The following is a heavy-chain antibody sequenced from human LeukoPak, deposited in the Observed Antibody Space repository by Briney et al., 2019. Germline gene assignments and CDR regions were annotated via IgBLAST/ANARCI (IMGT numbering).Heavy chain of an antibody. CDR3: ARTSSSWLFFDY. J-gene: IGHJ4*02. CDR2: IYHLGST. Sequence: SETLSLTCTVSNYSISSDYYWGWIRQPPGKGLEWIGSIYHLGSTYYNPSLKSRVTMSVDTSKNQFSLKLTSVTAADTALYYCARTSSSWLFFDYWGQGTLVTVSS. CDR1: NYSISSDYY. D-gene: IGHD6-13*01. V-gene: IGHV4-38-2*02.